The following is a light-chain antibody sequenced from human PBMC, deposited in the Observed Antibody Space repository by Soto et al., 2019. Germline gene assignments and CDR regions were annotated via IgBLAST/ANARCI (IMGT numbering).Light chain of an antibody. J-gene: IGKJ4*01. CDR1: QSISSY. CDR2: GAS. V-gene: IGKV1-39*01. Sequence: DIQMTQSPSSLSASVGDRVTITCRASQSISSYLNWYQQKPGKAPKLLIYGASKLQSGVPSRFSASGSGTDFTLTIASLQAEDFATYYCQQSSSTPLTFGGGTKVDVK. CDR3: QQSSSTPLT.